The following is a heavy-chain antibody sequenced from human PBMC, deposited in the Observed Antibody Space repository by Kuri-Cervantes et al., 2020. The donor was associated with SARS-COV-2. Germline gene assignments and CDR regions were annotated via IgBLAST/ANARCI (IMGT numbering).Heavy chain of an antibody. Sequence: SVKVSCKSSGVTFGSYGINWVRQAPGQGLEWVGGIIPILHIAKYGQKFQDRVTITADNSTNTTYMELGSLGFDDTAIYYCARGHLGGPFRAFYTMDVWGQGTTVTVSS. V-gene: IGHV1-69*10. CDR2: IIPILHIA. CDR1: GVTFGSYG. CDR3: ARGHLGGPFRAFYTMDV. D-gene: IGHD3-16*01. J-gene: IGHJ6*02.